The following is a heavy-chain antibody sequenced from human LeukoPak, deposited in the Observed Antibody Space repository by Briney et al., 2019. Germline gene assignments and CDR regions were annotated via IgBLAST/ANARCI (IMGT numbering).Heavy chain of an antibody. V-gene: IGHV4-34*01. D-gene: IGHD5/OR15-5a*01. CDR2: INHSGST. CDR1: GGSFSGYY. CDR3: ARHETVSKLGAFDI. J-gene: IGHJ3*02. Sequence: SETLSLTCAVYGGSFSGYYWSWIRQPPGKGLEWIGEINHSGSTNYNPSLKSRVTISVDTSKNQFSLKLSSVTAADTAVYYCARHETVSKLGAFDIWGQGTMVTVSS.